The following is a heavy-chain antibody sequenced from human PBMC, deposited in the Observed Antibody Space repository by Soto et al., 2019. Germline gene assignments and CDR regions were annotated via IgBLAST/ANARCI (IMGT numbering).Heavy chain of an antibody. Sequence: EVQLLESGGGLVQPGGSLRLACAPSGFTFTNYAMTWVRQAPGQGLEWVSGISASGGSTYYADSVKGRFTISRDNSKNTLFRQRNSLKAEYPDLYYCAEGQVSLYTSSSPLDFWGQGTMVTVS. J-gene: IGHJ4*02. CDR3: AEGQVSLYTSSSPLDF. V-gene: IGHV3-23*01. D-gene: IGHD6-6*01. CDR1: GFTFTNYA. CDR2: ISASGGST.